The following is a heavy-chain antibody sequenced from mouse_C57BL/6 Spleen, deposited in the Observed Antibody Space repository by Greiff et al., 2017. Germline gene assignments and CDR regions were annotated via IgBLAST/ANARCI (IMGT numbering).Heavy chain of an antibody. D-gene: IGHD3-3*01. CDR1: GYTFTSYW. J-gene: IGHJ3*01. V-gene: IGHV1-59*01. CDR3: AREGDSKEFAY. CDR2: IDPSDSYT. Sequence: VQLQQPGAELVRPGTSVKLSCKASGYTFTSYWMHWVKQRPGQGLEWIGVIDPSDSYTNYNQKFKGKATLTVDTSSSTAYMQLSSLTSGDSAVYYCAREGDSKEFAYWGQGTLVTFSA.